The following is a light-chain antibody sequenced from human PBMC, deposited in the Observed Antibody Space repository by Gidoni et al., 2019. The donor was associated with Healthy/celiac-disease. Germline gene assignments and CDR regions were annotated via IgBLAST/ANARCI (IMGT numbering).Light chain of an antibody. CDR1: QSVLYSSNNKND. CDR2: WAS. Sequence: DIVMTQSPDSLAVSLGERATINCKSSQSVLYSSNNKNDLAWYQQKPGQPPKLLIYWASTRESGVPDRFSGSGSGTDFTLTISSLQAEDVAVYYCQQYYSTPPALTFGGGTKVEIK. J-gene: IGKJ4*01. CDR3: QQYYSTPPALT. V-gene: IGKV4-1*01.